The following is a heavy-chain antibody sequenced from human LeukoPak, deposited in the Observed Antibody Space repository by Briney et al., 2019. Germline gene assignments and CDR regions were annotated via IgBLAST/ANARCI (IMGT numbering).Heavy chain of an antibody. CDR2: IYYSGST. Sequence: SETLSLTCTVSGGSISSHCWSWIRQPPGKGLEWIGYIYYSGSTNYNPSLKSRVTISVDTSKNQFSLKLSSVTAADTAVYYCARQRGYYDSSGYSVLDVWGKGTTVTVSS. J-gene: IGHJ6*04. V-gene: IGHV4-59*08. CDR1: GGSISSHC. CDR3: ARQRGYYDSSGYSVLDV. D-gene: IGHD3-22*01.